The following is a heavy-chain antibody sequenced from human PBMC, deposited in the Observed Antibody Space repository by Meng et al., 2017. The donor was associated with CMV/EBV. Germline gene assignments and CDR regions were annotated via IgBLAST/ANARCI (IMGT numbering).Heavy chain of an antibody. CDR2: ISSNGVTT. Sequence: GGSLRLSCAASGFTFSSYAMHWVRQAPGRGLEYVSAISSNGVTTYYADSVKGRFTISRDNSKNTLYLQMGSLRAEDMAMYYYARLGISDAFDIWGQGTMVTVSS. CDR3: ARLGISDAFDI. CDR1: GFTFSSYA. V-gene: IGHV3-64*02. D-gene: IGHD3-16*01. J-gene: IGHJ3*02.